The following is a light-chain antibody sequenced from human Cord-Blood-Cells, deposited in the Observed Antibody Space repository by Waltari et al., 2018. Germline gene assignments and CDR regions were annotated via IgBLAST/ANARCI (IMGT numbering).Light chain of an antibody. V-gene: IGKV1-9*01. J-gene: IGKJ3*01. CDR3: QQLNSYPS. Sequence: DIQLTQSPSFLSASVGDRVTITCRVSQGISSYLAWYQQKPGKAPKLLIYAASTLQSGVPSRFSGSGSGTEFTLTISSLQPEDFATYYCQQLNSYPSFGPGTKVDIK. CDR2: AAS. CDR1: QGISSY.